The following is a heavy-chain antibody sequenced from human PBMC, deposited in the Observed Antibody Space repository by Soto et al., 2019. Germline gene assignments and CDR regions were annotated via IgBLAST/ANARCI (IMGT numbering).Heavy chain of an antibody. CDR2: ISTGSTYI. V-gene: IGHV3-21*01. CDR1: GFSFISYS. J-gene: IGHJ4*02. D-gene: IGHD3-3*01. Sequence: GGSLRLSCAASGFSFISYSMNWVRQAPGRGLEWVSSISTGSTYIYYADSLKGRFTISRDNAKKSLYLQMNSLRAEDTAVYYCARGTIFGVVNYFDYWGQGTLVTVSS. CDR3: ARGTIFGVVNYFDY.